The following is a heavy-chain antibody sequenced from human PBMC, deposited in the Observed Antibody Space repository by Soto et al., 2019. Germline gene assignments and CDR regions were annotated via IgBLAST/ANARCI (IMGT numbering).Heavy chain of an antibody. D-gene: IGHD6-19*01. CDR3: AREVWVAGLLYYFDF. Sequence: PSETLSLTCTVSDGSISGNFLTWIRQPAGKGLEWIGRISSNGNTDYNPSLKSRVTMSIDTSKNHFSLGLMSVTASDTAIYYCAREVWVAGLLYYFDFWGQGTLVTVSS. J-gene: IGHJ4*02. CDR2: ISSNGNT. CDR1: DGSISGNF. V-gene: IGHV4-4*07.